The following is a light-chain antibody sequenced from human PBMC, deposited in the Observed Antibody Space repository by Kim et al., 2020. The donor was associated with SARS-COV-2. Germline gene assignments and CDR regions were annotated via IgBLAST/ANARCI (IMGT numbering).Light chain of an antibody. CDR3: AAWDDSLNAWV. CDR2: NDN. J-gene: IGLJ3*02. Sequence: QSVLTQTPSASGTPGQSVTISCSGSNSNLGSNAVTWFQQLPGAAPKPLIYNDNQRPSGVPDRFSGSKSGTSASLAISGLQSEDEADYHCAAWDDSLNAWVFGGGTQLTVL. V-gene: IGLV1-44*01. CDR1: NSNLGSNA.